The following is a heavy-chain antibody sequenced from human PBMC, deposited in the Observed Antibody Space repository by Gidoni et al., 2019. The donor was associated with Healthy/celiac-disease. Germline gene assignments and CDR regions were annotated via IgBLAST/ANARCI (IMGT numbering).Heavy chain of an antibody. V-gene: IGHV3-48*01. CDR1: GFTFSSYS. J-gene: IGHJ6*02. D-gene: IGHD2-2*01. CDR3: ARDAGERYCSSTSCYVWYYYGMDV. CDR2: ISSSSSTI. Sequence: EVQLVESGGGLVQPGGSLRLSCAASGFTFSSYSMNWVRQAPGKGLDWVSYISSSSSTIYYADSVKGRFTISRDNAKNSLYLKMNSLRAEDTAVYYCARDAGERYCSSTSCYVWYYYGMDVWGQGTTVTVSS.